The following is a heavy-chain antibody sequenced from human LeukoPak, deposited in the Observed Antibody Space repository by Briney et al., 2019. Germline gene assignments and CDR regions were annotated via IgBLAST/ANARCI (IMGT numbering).Heavy chain of an antibody. CDR3: ARADMVRGIYP. V-gene: IGHV4-30-2*01. Sequence: SQTLSLTCAVSGGSISSGGYSWSWIRQPPGKGLEWIGYIYHSGSTYYNPSLKSRVTISVDRSKNQFSLKLSSVTAADTAVYYSARADMVRGIYPWGQGTLVTVSS. CDR2: IYHSGST. J-gene: IGHJ5*02. D-gene: IGHD3-10*01. CDR1: GGSISSGGYS.